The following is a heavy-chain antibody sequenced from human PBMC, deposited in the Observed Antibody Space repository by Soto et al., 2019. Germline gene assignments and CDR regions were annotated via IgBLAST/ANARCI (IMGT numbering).Heavy chain of an antibody. D-gene: IGHD1-26*01. CDR2: IIPIFGTA. Sequence: SVKVSCKASGGTFSSYAISWVRQAPGQGLEWMGGIIPIFGTANYAQKFQGRVTITADESTSTAYMELSSLRSEDTAVYYCARKVGARTIGRYYYGMDVWGQGTTVTVSS. CDR3: ARKVGARTIGRYYYGMDV. V-gene: IGHV1-69*13. J-gene: IGHJ6*02. CDR1: GGTFSSYA.